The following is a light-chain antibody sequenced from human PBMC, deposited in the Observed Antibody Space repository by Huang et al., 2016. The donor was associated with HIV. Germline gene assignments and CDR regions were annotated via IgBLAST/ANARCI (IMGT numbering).Light chain of an antibody. CDR1: QDISNY. CDR2: DAS. CDR3: QQYDNLPLFT. V-gene: IGKV1-33*01. Sequence: DIQMTQSPSSLSASVGDRVTITCQASQDISNYLNWYKQKPGKAPKLLIYDASNLETGVSSRFSGSGSGTDFTFTISRLQPEDIATYYCQQYDNLPLFTFGPGTKVDIK. J-gene: IGKJ3*01.